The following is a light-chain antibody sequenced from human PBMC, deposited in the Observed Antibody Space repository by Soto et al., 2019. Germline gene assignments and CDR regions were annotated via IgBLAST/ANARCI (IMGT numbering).Light chain of an antibody. CDR3: SSYTSSSTPVV. CDR1: SSDVGGYNY. J-gene: IGLJ2*01. Sequence: QSALTQPASVSGSPGQSITISCTGTSSDVGGYNYVSWYQQHPGKAPKLMIYEVSNRPSGVSNRFSCSKSGNTASLTISGVQAEDEADYYCSSYTSSSTPVVFGGGTQLTVL. CDR2: EVS. V-gene: IGLV2-14*01.